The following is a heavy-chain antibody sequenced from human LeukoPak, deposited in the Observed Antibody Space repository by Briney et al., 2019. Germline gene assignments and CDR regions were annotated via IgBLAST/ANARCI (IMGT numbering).Heavy chain of an antibody. Sequence: SETLSLTCTVSGGSISSYYWSWIRQPPGKGLEWIGYIYYSGSTNYNPSLKSRVTISVDTSKNQFSLKLSSVTAADTAVYYCARGQDSSGWYISNFDYWGQGTLVTVSS. J-gene: IGHJ4*02. V-gene: IGHV4-59*01. D-gene: IGHD6-19*01. CDR2: IYYSGST. CDR3: ARGQDSSGWYISNFDY. CDR1: GGSISSYY.